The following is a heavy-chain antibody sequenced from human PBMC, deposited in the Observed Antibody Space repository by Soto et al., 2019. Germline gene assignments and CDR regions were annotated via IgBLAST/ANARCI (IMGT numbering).Heavy chain of an antibody. J-gene: IGHJ4*01. CDR2: IYSGGST. CDR3: ARDYYGYYYFDY. D-gene: IGHD4-17*01. CDR1: GLTVSSTY. V-gene: IGHV3-53*01. Sequence: GGSLKISSAASGLTVSSTYMTWARQAPGKGLEWVSVIYSGGSTYYADSGKGRFTISRHNSKNSRYLQMNSLRAEDMALYFCARDYYGYYYFDYWGHGTLVTVSS.